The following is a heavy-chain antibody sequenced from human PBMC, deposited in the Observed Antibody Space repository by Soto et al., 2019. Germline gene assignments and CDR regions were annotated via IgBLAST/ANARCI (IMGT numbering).Heavy chain of an antibody. V-gene: IGHV3-23*01. CDR3: AKDAPDIVVVPAATFFDY. CDR1: GFTFSIYA. CDR2: ISGSGGST. J-gene: IGHJ4*02. Sequence: GSLGPSCSASGFTFSIYAMSWVRQAPGKGLEWVSAISGSGGSTYYADSVKGRFTISRDNSKNTLYLQMNSLRAEDTAVYYCAKDAPDIVVVPAATFFDYWGQGTLVTVYS. D-gene: IGHD2-2*01.